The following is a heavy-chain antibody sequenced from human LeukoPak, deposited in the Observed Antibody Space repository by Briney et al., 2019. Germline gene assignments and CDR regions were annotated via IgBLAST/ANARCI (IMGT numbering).Heavy chain of an antibody. J-gene: IGHJ3*02. CDR1: GDSITGYY. V-gene: IGHV4-39*07. CDR2: IYYTGNT. Sequence: SETLSLTCTVSGDSITGYYRGWIRQPPGKGLEWIGNIYYTGNTYYNASLKSRVTISVDTSKNQFSLKVISMTAADTAVYYCTKSDGYGLIRICGRGTMVTVSS. CDR3: TKSDGYGLIRI. D-gene: IGHD3-10*01.